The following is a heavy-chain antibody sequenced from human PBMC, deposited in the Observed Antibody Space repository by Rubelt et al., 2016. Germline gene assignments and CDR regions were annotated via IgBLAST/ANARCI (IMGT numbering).Heavy chain of an antibody. CDR2: ISYDGSNK. CDR1: GFTFSSYS. Sequence: VQLVVSGGGLVKPGGSLRLSCAASGFTFSSYSMHWVRQAPGKGLEWVAVISYDGSNKYYADSVKGRFTISRDNSKNTLYLQMNSLRAEDTAVYYCAIIAVADDIDYWGQGTLVTVSS. D-gene: IGHD6-19*01. V-gene: IGHV3-30*03. J-gene: IGHJ4*02. CDR3: AIIAVADDIDY.